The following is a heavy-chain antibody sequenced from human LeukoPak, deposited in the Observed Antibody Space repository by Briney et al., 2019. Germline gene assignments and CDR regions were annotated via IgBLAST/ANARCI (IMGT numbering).Heavy chain of an antibody. CDR3: ARGRYCSSTRSRYCSGGSFLYFDY. CDR2: INPNSGGT. J-gene: IGHJ4*02. D-gene: IGHD2-15*01. Sequence: ASVKVSCKASGYTFTGYYMHWVRQAPGQGLEWMGWINPNSGGTNYAQKFQGRVTMTRDTSISTAYMELSRLRSDDTAVYYCARGRYCSSTRSRYCSGGSFLYFDYRGQGTLVTVSS. V-gene: IGHV1-2*02. CDR1: GYTFTGYY.